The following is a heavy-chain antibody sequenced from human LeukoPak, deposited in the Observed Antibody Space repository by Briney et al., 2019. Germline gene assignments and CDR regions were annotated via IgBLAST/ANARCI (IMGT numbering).Heavy chain of an antibody. V-gene: IGHV3-7*03. CDR1: GFTFSNAW. CDR2: IKEEGSEK. CDR3: ARDVKGFDY. J-gene: IGHJ4*02. Sequence: PGGSLRLSCAASGFTFSNAWMNWVRQAPGKGLEWVANIKEEGSEKYYVDSVKGRFTISRDNAKNSLYLQMNSLRAEDTAVYYCARDVKGFDYWGQGTLVTVSS.